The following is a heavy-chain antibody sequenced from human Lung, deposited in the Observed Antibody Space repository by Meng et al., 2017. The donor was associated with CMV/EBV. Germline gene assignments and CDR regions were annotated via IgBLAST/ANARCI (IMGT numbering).Heavy chain of an antibody. J-gene: IGHJ4*02. V-gene: IGHV3-11*01. D-gene: IGHD3-3*01. CDR1: GFTFSDYY. CDR2: ISSTGGTR. Sequence: GESLKISCSVSGFTFSDYYMHWFRQAPGKGLEWVSYISSTGGTRYYADSVNGRFTVSRDNVKSSLFLQMNSLRVEDTAVYYCASGLRFLESSTPRDYWGQRALVTVSS. CDR3: ASGLRFLESSTPRDY.